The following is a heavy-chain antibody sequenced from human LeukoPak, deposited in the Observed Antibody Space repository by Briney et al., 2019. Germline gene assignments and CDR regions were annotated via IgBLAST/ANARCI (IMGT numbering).Heavy chain of an antibody. Sequence: GGSLRLSCAASGFTFSSYAMHWVRQAPGKGLEWVAVISYDGSNKYYADSVKGRFTISRDNSKNTLYLQMNSLRAEDTAVYYCAREEYYDFWSGYYDYWGQGTLVTVSS. V-gene: IGHV3-30*01. CDR2: ISYDGSNK. CDR1: GFTFSSYA. CDR3: AREEYYDFWSGYYDY. D-gene: IGHD3-3*01. J-gene: IGHJ4*02.